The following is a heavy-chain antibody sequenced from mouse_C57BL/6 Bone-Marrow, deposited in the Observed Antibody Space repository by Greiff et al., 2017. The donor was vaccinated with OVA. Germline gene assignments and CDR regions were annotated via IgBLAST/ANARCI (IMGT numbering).Heavy chain of an antibody. V-gene: IGHV10-1*01. D-gene: IGHD2-2*01. CDR1: GFSFNTYA. Sequence: QRVESGGGLVQPKGSLKLSCAASGFSFNTYAMNWVRQAPGKGLEWVARIRSKSNNYATYYADSVKDRFTISRDDSESMLYLQMNNLKTEDTAMYYCVREGLRRASDYWGKGTTLTVSS. CDR3: VREGLRRASDY. J-gene: IGHJ2*01. CDR2: IRSKSNNYAT.